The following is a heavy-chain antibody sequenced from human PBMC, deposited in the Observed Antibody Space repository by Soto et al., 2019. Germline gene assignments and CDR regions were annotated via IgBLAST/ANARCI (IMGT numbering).Heavy chain of an antibody. CDR1: GFTFSSYG. CDR3: ARDAAFCSGGSCSSYFDY. Sequence: PGGSLRLSCAASGFTFSSYGMHWVRQAPGKGLEWVAVIWYDGSNKYYADSVKGRFTISRDNSKNTLYLQMNSLRAEDTAVYYCARDAAFCSGGSCSSYFDYWGQGTLVTVSS. J-gene: IGHJ4*02. D-gene: IGHD2-15*01. CDR2: IWYDGSNK. V-gene: IGHV3-33*01.